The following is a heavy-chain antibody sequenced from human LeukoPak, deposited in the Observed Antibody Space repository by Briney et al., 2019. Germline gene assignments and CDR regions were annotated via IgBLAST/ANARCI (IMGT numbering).Heavy chain of an antibody. J-gene: IGHJ6*03. CDR3: ARDLAWFDCYYMDV. CDR2: IYTSGST. CDR1: GGSISSGSYY. D-gene: IGHD3-10*01. Sequence: PSETLSLTCTVSGGSISSGSYYWSWIRQPAGKGLEWIGRIYTSGSTNYNPSLKSRVTISVDTSKNQFSLKLSSVTAADTAVYYCARDLAWFDCYYMDVWGKGTTVTVSS. V-gene: IGHV4-61*02.